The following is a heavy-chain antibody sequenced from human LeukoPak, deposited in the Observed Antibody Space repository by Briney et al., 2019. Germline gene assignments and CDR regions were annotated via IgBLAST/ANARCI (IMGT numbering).Heavy chain of an antibody. Sequence: ASVKVSCKASGYTFTSYYMHWVRQAPGQGLEWMGIINPSGGSTSYAQKFQGRVTMTRDTSTSTVYMELSSLRSEDTAVYYCARDRDYCSSTSCQTFNWFDPWRQGTLVTVSS. V-gene: IGHV1-46*01. CDR3: ARDRDYCSSTSCQTFNWFDP. CDR2: INPSGGST. D-gene: IGHD2-2*01. CDR1: GYTFTSYY. J-gene: IGHJ5*02.